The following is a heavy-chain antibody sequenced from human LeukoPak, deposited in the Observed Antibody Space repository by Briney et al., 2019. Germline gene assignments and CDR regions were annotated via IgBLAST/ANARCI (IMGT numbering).Heavy chain of an antibody. V-gene: IGHV4-34*01. CDR3: AREFQYSSSSSRYNWFDP. J-gene: IGHJ5*02. D-gene: IGHD6-6*01. CDR2: INHSGST. Sequence: SETLSLTCAVYGGSFSGYYWSWIRQPPGKGLEWIGEINHSGSTNYNPSLKSRVTISVDTSKNRFSLKLSSVTAADTAVYYCAREFQYSSSSSRYNWFDPWGQGTLVTVSS. CDR1: GGSFSGYY.